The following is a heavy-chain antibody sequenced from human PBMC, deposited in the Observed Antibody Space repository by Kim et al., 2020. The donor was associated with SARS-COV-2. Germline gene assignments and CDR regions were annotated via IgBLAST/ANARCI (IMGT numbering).Heavy chain of an antibody. D-gene: IGHD2-2*01. CDR1: GGSFSGYY. Sequence: SETLSLTCAVYGGSFSGYYWSWIRQPPGKGLEWIGEINHSGSTNYNPSLKSRVTISVDTSKNQFSLKLSSVTAADTAVYYCAGRVPAAIPGFDYWGQGTLVTVSS. J-gene: IGHJ4*02. CDR2: INHSGST. V-gene: IGHV4-34*01. CDR3: AGRVPAAIPGFDY.